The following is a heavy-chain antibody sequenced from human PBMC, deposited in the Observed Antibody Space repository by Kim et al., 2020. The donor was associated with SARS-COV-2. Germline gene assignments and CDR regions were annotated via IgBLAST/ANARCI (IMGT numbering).Heavy chain of an antibody. Sequence: ASVKVSCKASGYTFTSYAMNWVRQAPGQGLEWMGWINTNTGNPTYAQGFTGRFVFSLDTSVSTAYLQISSLKAEDTAVYYCARDYAAGALIAAAGDWFDPWGQGTLVTVSS. J-gene: IGHJ5*02. V-gene: IGHV7-4-1*02. CDR1: GYTFTSYA. D-gene: IGHD6-13*01. CDR3: ARDYAAGALIAAAGDWFDP. CDR2: INTNTGNP.